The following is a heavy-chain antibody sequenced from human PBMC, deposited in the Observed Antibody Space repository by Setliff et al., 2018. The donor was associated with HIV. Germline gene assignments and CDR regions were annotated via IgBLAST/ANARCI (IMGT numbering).Heavy chain of an antibody. CDR1: GGTFTSYG. CDR3: ARAELLWFGEPIDAFNI. V-gene: IGHV1-69*06. Sequence: ASVKVSCKASGGTFTSYGISWVRQAPGQGLEWMGRIIPVFGTANYAQEFQGRVTITADKSTSTVYMDLSSLRSEDTAVYFCARAELLWFGEPIDAFNIWGQGTLVTVSS. J-gene: IGHJ3*02. D-gene: IGHD3-10*01. CDR2: IIPVFGTA.